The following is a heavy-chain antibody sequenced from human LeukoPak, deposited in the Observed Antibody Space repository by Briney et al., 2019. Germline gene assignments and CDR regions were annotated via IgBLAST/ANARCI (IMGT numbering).Heavy chain of an antibody. CDR2: ISSSSSYI. D-gene: IGHD3-22*01. CDR1: GFTFSSYS. V-gene: IGHV3-21*04. CDR3: ARDDSSGSYYYYYMDV. Sequence: PGGSLRLSCAASGFTFSSYSMNWVRQAPGKGLEWVSSISSSSSYIYYAGSVKGRFTISRDNSKNTLYLQMNSLRAEDTAVYYCARDDSSGSYYYYYMDVWGKGTTVTVSS. J-gene: IGHJ6*03.